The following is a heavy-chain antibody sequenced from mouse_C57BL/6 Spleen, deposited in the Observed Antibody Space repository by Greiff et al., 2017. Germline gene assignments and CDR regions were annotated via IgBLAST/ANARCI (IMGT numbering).Heavy chain of an antibody. D-gene: IGHD3-2*02. Sequence: QVHVKQSGTELVKPGASVKLSCKASGYTFTSYWMHWVKQRPGQGLEWIGNINPSNGGTNYNEKFKSKATLTVDKSSSTAYMQLSSLTSEDSAVYYCARRQLRLPYYLDYWGKGTTLTVSS. J-gene: IGHJ2*01. CDR2: INPSNGGT. V-gene: IGHV1-53*01. CDR3: ARRQLRLPYYLDY. CDR1: GYTFTSYW.